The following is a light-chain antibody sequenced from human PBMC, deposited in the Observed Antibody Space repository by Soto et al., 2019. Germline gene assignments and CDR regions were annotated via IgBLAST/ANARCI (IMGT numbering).Light chain of an antibody. Sequence: QSVLTRPASVSGSPGQSITISCIGTSSDIGRYKLISWYQHHPGKAPKLIIYEVTKRPSGVSNRFSASKSGNTASLTISGLQAEDEADYYCCSFAGSTPYVFGTGTKVTVL. CDR2: EVT. J-gene: IGLJ1*01. CDR1: SSDIGRYKL. CDR3: CSFAGSTPYV. V-gene: IGLV2-23*02.